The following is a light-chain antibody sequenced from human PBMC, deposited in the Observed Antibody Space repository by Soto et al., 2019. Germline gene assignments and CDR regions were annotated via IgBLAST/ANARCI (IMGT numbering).Light chain of an antibody. CDR3: QHYGSSLIT. CDR1: QSVSSSY. J-gene: IGKJ5*01. V-gene: IGKV3-20*01. CDR2: GAS. Sequence: EIVLSHSPGTLSLSPGERVTLSCRASQSVSSSYLAWYQQKPGQAPRLLIYGASSRATGIPDRFSGSGSGTDFTLTISRLEPEDFAVYYCQHYGSSLITFGQGTRLEIK.